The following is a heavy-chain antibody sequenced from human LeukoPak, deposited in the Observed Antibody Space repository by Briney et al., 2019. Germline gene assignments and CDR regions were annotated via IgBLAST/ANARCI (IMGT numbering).Heavy chain of an antibody. CDR2: IQKDGSEK. Sequence: GGSLRLSCAASGFTFSRYGMQWVRQAPGKGLEWVSFIQKDGSEKYYADSVKGRFTISRDNAKNSLYLQMNSLRAEDTAVYYCARSIAAAGTPDYWGQGTLVTVSS. D-gene: IGHD6-13*01. CDR3: ARSIAAAGTPDY. CDR1: GFTFSRYG. J-gene: IGHJ4*02. V-gene: IGHV3-30*12.